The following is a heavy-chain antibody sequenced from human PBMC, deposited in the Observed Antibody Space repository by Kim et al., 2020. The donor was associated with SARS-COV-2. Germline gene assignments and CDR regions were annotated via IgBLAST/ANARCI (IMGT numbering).Heavy chain of an antibody. V-gene: IGHV1-69*13. Sequence: SVKVSCKASGGTFSSYAISWVRQAPGQGLEWMGGIIPIFGTANYAQKFQGRVTITADESTSTAYMELSSLRSEDTAVYYCARDSRGSGSYYRPDYYYYGMDVWGQGTTVTVSS. J-gene: IGHJ6*02. CDR2: IIPIFGTA. CDR1: GGTFSSYA. D-gene: IGHD3-10*01. CDR3: ARDSRGSGSYYRPDYYYYGMDV.